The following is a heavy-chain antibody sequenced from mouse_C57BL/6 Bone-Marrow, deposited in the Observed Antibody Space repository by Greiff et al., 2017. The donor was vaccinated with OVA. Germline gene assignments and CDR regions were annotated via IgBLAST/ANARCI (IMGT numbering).Heavy chain of an antibody. CDR2: INSDGGST. V-gene: IGHV5-2*01. CDR1: EYEFPSHD. D-gene: IGHD1-1*01. Sequence: EVKVVESGGGLVQPGESLKLSCESNEYEFPSHDMSWVRKTPEKRLELVAAINSDGGSTYYPDTMERRFIISRDNTKKTLYLQLSSLRSEDTALYYCARRGYYGSSSGGWYFDVWGTGTTVTVSS. J-gene: IGHJ1*03. CDR3: ARRGYYGSSSGGWYFDV.